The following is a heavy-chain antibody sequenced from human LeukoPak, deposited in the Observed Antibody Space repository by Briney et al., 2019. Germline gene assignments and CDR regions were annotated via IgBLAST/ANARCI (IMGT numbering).Heavy chain of an antibody. CDR1: GGSISGSSYY. CDR2: IYYSGST. D-gene: IGHD4-23*01. CDR3: ASSTVVTPVVFNY. J-gene: IGHJ4*02. V-gene: IGHV4-39*01. Sequence: PSESLSLTCTVSGGSISGSSYYWGWIRQPPGKGLEWIGSIYYSGSTYYNPSLKSRVTISVDTSKNQFSLKLSSVTAADTAVYYCASSTVVTPVVFNYWGQGTLVTVSS.